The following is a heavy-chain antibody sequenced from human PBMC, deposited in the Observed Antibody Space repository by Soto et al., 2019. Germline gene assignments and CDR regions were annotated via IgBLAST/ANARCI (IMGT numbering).Heavy chain of an antibody. CDR3: AREGPVVVVAATKGIYYYYGMDV. V-gene: IGHV5-51*01. Sequence: PGESLKISCKGSGYSFTSYWIGWVRQMPGKGLEWMGIIYPGDSDTRYSPSFQGQVTISADKSISTAYLQWSSLKASDTAMYYCAREGPVVVVAATKGIYYYYGMDVWGQGTTVTVSS. CDR1: GYSFTSYW. D-gene: IGHD2-15*01. CDR2: IYPGDSDT. J-gene: IGHJ6*02.